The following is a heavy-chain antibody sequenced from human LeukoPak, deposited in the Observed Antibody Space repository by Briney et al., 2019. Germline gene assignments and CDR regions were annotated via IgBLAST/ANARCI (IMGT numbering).Heavy chain of an antibody. V-gene: IGHV3-23*03. D-gene: IGHD4-17*01. Sequence: GGSLRLSCAASGLTFSSYAMSWVRQAPGKGLEWVSVIYSGGSTYYADSVKGRFTISRDNSKNTLYLQMNSLRAEDTAVYYCAQGGGDYGDLNWFDPWGQGTLVTVSS. CDR1: GLTFSSYA. CDR2: IYSGGST. CDR3: AQGGGDYGDLNWFDP. J-gene: IGHJ5*02.